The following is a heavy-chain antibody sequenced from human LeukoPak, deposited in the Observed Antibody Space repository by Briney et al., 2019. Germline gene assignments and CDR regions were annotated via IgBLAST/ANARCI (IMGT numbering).Heavy chain of an antibody. CDR2: IIPILGIA. J-gene: IGHJ3*02. D-gene: IGHD3-22*01. CDR1: GGTFSSYA. V-gene: IGHV1-69*04. CDR3: ARDRGRISGYFDAFDI. Sequence: SVKVSCKASGGTFSSYAISWVRQAPGQGLEWMGRIIPILGIANYAQKFQGRVTITADKSTSTAYMELSSLRSEDTAVYYCARDRGRISGYFDAFDIWGQGTMVTVSS.